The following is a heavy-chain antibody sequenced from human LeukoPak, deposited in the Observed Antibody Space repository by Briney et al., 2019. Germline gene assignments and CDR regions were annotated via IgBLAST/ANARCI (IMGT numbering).Heavy chain of an antibody. CDR3: AMGRRSSGLN. V-gene: IGHV4-59*01. CDR2: IYYSGST. J-gene: IGHJ4*02. CDR1: GGSISSYY. D-gene: IGHD6-19*01. Sequence: SETLSLTCIVSGGSISSYYWSWMRQPPGKGLEWIGYIYYSGSTNYNPSLKSRVTISVDTSKNQFSLKLSSVTAADTAVYYCAMGRRSSGLNWGQGTLVTVSS.